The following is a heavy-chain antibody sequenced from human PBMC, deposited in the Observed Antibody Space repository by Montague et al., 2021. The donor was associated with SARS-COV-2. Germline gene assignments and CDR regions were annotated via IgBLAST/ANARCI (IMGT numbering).Heavy chain of an antibody. CDR2: IFSGGTST. J-gene: IGHJ4*02. V-gene: IGHV3-23*03. CDR1: GFTFSSHG. Sequence: SLRLSCAASGFTFSSHGTSWVRQAPGKGLEWVSVIFSGGTSTYYADSVKGRFTISRDNSKNTLYLQMNTLRAEDTAVYYCAEDFGNWGQGTLVTVSS. D-gene: IGHD1-14*01. CDR3: AEDFGN.